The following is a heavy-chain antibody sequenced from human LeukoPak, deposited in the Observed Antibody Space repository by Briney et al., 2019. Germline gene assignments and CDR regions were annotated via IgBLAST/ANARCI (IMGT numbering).Heavy chain of an antibody. D-gene: IGHD1-26*01. CDR2: IYSGGRT. CDR1: GFTVSTSY. Sequence: GGSLRLSCAASGFTVSTSYMSWVRQAPGKGLEWVSVIYSGGRTYYAESVKGRFSISRDIFKNSLFLQMNSLRAEDSAVYYCAIGWELHRFGYWGQGTLVTVSS. V-gene: IGHV3-66*01. J-gene: IGHJ4*02. CDR3: AIGWELHRFGY.